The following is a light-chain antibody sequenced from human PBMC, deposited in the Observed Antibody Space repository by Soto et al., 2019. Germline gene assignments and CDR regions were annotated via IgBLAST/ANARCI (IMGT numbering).Light chain of an antibody. Sequence: EIVLTQFPGTLSLSPGERATLSCRASQYVTSRLLVWYQQKAGQPPRLLIYGASSRATGIPDRFSGRVSGTDFTLTISRLDPEESAVYYCKQYASSDSTPPLTFGQGTRLEIK. J-gene: IGKJ5*01. CDR2: GAS. CDR1: QYVTSRL. CDR3: KQYASSDSTPPLT. V-gene: IGKV3-20*01.